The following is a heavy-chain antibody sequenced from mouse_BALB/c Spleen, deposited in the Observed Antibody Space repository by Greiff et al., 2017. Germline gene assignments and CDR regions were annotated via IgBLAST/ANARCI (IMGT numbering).Heavy chain of an antibody. CDR3: ARKYDYAYAMDY. V-gene: IGHV2-6-7*01. D-gene: IGHD2-4*01. CDR1: GFSLTGYG. Sequence: QVQLQQSGPGLVAPSHCLSITCTASGFSLTGYGVNWVRQPPGKGLEWLGMIWGDGSTDYNSALKSRQSISKDNSKSPVFLKMNSLQTDDTARYYCARKYDYAYAMDYWGQGTSVTVAS. CDR2: IWGDGST. J-gene: IGHJ4*01.